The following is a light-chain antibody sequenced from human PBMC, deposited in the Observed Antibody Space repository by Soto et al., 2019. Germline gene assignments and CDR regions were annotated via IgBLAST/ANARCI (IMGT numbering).Light chain of an antibody. CDR2: DTS. CDR3: QQRSNWPPET. J-gene: IGKJ5*01. V-gene: IGKV3-11*01. CDR1: RGVSSY. Sequence: DIVLTQSPATLSLSPGERATLSCRASRGVSSYLAWYQQKPGQAPRLLIYDTSNRATGIPARFSGSGSGTDFTLTISSLEPEDFAVYYCQQRSNWPPETFGQGTRLEIK.